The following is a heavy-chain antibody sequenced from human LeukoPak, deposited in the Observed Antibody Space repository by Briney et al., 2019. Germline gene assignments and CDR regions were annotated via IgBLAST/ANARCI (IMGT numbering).Heavy chain of an antibody. CDR2: ISGSGGST. J-gene: IGHJ4*02. V-gene: IGHV3-23*01. CDR1: GFTFSSYA. Sequence: GGSLRLSCAASGFTFSSYAMSWVRRAPGKGLEWVSAISGSGGSTYYADSVKGRFTISRDNSKNTLYLQMNSLRAEDTAVYYCAKDLYGPRYYFDYWGQGTLVTVSS. CDR3: AKDLYGPRYYFDY. D-gene: IGHD2/OR15-2a*01.